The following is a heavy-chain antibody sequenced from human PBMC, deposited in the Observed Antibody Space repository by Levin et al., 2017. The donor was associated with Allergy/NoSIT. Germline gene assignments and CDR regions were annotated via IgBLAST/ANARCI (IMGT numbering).Heavy chain of an antibody. J-gene: IGHJ6*02. CDR2: IYYSGST. D-gene: IGHD3-10*01. CDR3: ARDHFTMVRGVSLRKNENRYYYYGMDV. CDR1: GGSISSYY. Sequence: SETLSLTCTVSGGSISSYYWSWIRQPPGKGLEWIGYIYYSGSTNYNPSLKSRVTISVDTSKNQFSLKLSSVTAADTAVYYCARDHFTMVRGVSLRKNENRYYYYGMDVWGQGTTVTVSS. V-gene: IGHV4-59*01.